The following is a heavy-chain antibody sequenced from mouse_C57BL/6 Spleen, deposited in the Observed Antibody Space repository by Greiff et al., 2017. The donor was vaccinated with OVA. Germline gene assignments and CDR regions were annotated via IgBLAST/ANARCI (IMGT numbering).Heavy chain of an antibody. V-gene: IGHV1-26*01. CDR2: INPNNGGT. CDR3: ARGDGYYQGGY. CDR1: GYTFTDYY. Sequence: EVQLQQSGPELVKPGASVKISCKASGYTFTDYYMNWVKQSHGKSLEWIGDINPNNGGTSYNQKFKGKATLTVDKSSSTAYMELRSLTSEDSAVFYCARGDGYYQGGYWGQGTTLTVSS. J-gene: IGHJ2*01. D-gene: IGHD2-3*01.